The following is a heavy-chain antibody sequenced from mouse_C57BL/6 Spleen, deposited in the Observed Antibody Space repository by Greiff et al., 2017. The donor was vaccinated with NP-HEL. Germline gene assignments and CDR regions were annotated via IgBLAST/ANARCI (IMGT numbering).Heavy chain of an antibody. D-gene: IGHD2-4*01. Sequence: QVQLQQPGAELVKPGASVKLSCKASGYTFTSYWMHWVKQRPGRGLEWIGRIDPNSGGTKYNEKFKSKATLTVDKPSSTAYMQLSSLTSEDSAVYYCARCHYDYDGRYWYFDVWGTGTTVTVSS. CDR2: IDPNSGGT. V-gene: IGHV1-72*01. CDR1: GYTFTSYW. J-gene: IGHJ1*03. CDR3: ARCHYDYDGRYWYFDV.